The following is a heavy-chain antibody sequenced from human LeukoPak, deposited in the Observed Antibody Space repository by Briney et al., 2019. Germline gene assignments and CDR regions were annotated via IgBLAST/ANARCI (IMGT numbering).Heavy chain of an antibody. J-gene: IGHJ5*01. CDR3: ARDATTVTTIIHS. CDR2: ISNSGSA. V-gene: IGHV4-4*07. D-gene: IGHD4-17*01. CDR1: GDSVSTYY. Sequence: SETLSLTCTVSGDSVSTYYWSWIRQPAGKGLEWIGRISNSGSASYNPSLKSRVTMSLDTSKNQFSLKLSSVTAADTAVYYCARDATTVTTIIHSWGPGTLVTASS.